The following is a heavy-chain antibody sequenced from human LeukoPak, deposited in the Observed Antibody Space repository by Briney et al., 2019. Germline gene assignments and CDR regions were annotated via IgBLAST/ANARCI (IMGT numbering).Heavy chain of an antibody. CDR1: GFTFSSYW. V-gene: IGHV3-74*01. D-gene: IGHD6-19*01. CDR2: INSDGSST. J-gene: IGHJ4*02. CDR3: ARDQGQYSSGWYSWVNYYFDY. Sequence: QPGGSLRLSCAASGFTFSSYWMHWVRQAPGKGLVWVSRINSDGSSTSYADSVKGRFTISRDNAKNTLYQQMNSLRAEDTAVYYCARDQGQYSSGWYSWVNYYFDYWGQGTLVTVSS.